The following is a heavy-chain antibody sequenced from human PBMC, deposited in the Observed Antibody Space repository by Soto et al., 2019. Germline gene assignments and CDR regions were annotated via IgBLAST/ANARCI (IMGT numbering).Heavy chain of an antibody. CDR1: GGSISSGGYY. V-gene: IGHV4-31*01. CDR2: LYYSGSN. Sequence: QVQLQESGPGLLKPSPTLSLTCTVSGGSISSGGYYWSWIRQHPGKGLEWLGYLYYSGSNYYKPYLKSLVTLAVDTSKTQVSVKLSSVTAAATAVYYCAVADCGGDCFNKPYYYYGMDVWCQGTTVTVSS. CDR3: AVADCGGDCFNKPYYYYGMDV. D-gene: IGHD2-21*02. J-gene: IGHJ6*02.